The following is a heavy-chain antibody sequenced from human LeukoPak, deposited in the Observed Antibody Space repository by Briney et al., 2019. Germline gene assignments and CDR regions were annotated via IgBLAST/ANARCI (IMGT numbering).Heavy chain of an antibody. D-gene: IGHD3-9*01. CDR2: INSDGSST. V-gene: IGHV3-74*01. CDR1: GFTFSSYW. CDR3: AKVTFYDILTGYMFDH. J-gene: IGHJ4*02. Sequence: PGGSLRLSCAAPGFTFSSYWMHWVRQAPGKGLVWVSRINSDGSSTSYADSVKGRFTISRDNAKNTLYLQMNSLRAEDTAVYYCAKVTFYDILTGYMFDHWGQGTLVTVSS.